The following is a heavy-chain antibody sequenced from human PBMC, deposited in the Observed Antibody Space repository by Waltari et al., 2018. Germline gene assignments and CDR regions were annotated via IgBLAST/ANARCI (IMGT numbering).Heavy chain of an antibody. CDR3: ERLRSTYSGSPMAY. CDR2: INPNSGGT. J-gene: IGHJ4*02. D-gene: IGHD1-26*01. Sequence: QVQLVQSGSDVKKPLASVKVSCKASGYTFTGYYIHWLRQAPGQGLVWMGWINPNSGGTNYAQKFQGRVTMTRDTSISTAYMELSRLRSDDTAVYYGERLRSTYSGSPMAYWGQGTLVTVSS. CDR1: GYTFTGYY. V-gene: IGHV1-2*02.